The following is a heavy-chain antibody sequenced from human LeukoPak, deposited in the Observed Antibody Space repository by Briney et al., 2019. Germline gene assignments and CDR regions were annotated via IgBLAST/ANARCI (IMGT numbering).Heavy chain of an antibody. CDR2: IYYSGST. V-gene: IGHV4-30-4*07. CDR3: ARVRFGGGKHYYYYMDV. CDR1: GDSISSGGYS. D-gene: IGHD3-10*01. J-gene: IGHJ6*03. Sequence: SETLSLTCAVSGDSISSGGYSWSWIRQPPGKGLEWIGYIYYSGSTYYNPSLKSRVTISVDTSKNQFSLKLSSVTAADTAVYYCARVRFGGGKHYYYYMDVWGKGTTVTVSS.